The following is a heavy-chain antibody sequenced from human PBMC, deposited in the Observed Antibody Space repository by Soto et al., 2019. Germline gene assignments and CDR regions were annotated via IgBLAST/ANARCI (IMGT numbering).Heavy chain of an antibody. CDR3: AKNVWGITIFGGMDV. V-gene: IGHV3-48*01. J-gene: IGHJ6*02. CDR1: GFTFSSYS. D-gene: IGHD3-9*01. Sequence: GGSLRLSCAASGFTFSSYSMNWVRQAPGKGLEWVSYISSSSSTIYYADSVKGRFTISRDNAKNSLYLQMNSLRAEDTAVYYCAKNVWGITIFGGMDVWGQGTTVTVSS. CDR2: ISSSSSTI.